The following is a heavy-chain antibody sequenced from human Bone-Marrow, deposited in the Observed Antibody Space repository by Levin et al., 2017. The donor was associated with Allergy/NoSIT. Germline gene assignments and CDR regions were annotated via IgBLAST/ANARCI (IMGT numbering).Heavy chain of an antibody. Sequence: RASVKVSCKASGYSFTDHYLHWVRQAPGHGLEWMGYINPNSDGTSYAQEFRGRVTMTVDTSISTAFLDLSRLESDDTALYYCARGSERDAYIPDSWGQGTLVTVSS. CDR2: INPNSDGT. J-gene: IGHJ4*02. CDR3: ARGSERDAYIPDS. D-gene: IGHD5-24*01. CDR1: GYSFTDHY. V-gene: IGHV1-2*02.